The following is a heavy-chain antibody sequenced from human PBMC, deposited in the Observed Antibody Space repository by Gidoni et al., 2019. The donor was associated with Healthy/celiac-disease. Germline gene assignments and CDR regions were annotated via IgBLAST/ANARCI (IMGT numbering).Heavy chain of an antibody. CDR2: ISAYNGNT. D-gene: IGHD4-17*01. Sequence: GQGLEWMGWISAYNGNTNYAQKLQGRVTMTTDTSTSTAYMELRSLRSDDTAVYYCARDHTPGMTTVTTFSDPWGQGTLVTVSS. CDR3: ARDHTPGMTTVTTFSDP. V-gene: IGHV1-18*01. J-gene: IGHJ5*02.